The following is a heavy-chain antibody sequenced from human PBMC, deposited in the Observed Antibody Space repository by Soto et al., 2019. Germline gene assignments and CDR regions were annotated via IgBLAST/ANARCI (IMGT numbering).Heavy chain of an antibody. Sequence: QVQLVQSGAGVKKPGSSVKVSCKASGGTFSSYAISWVRQAPGQGLEWMGGIIPIFGTANYAQKFQGRVTITADESTSTAYMELSSLRSEDTAVYYCARGGCSGGSCYFDAFDIWGQGTMVTVSS. CDR2: IIPIFGTA. V-gene: IGHV1-69*01. CDR3: ARGGCSGGSCYFDAFDI. D-gene: IGHD2-15*01. J-gene: IGHJ3*02. CDR1: GGTFSSYA.